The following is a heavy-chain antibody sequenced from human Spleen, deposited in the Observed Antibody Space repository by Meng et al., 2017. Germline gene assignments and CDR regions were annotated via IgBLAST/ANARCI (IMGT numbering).Heavy chain of an antibody. CDR1: GFTFDDYA. J-gene: IGHJ6*02. V-gene: IGHV3-9*01. Sequence: GGSLRLSCAASGFTFDDYAIHWVRQVPGKGLEWVSGISWNSGSIGYADSVKGRFTISRDNAKNSLYLQMNSLRAEDTALYYCARVGYSSSWFYYYYYYGMDVWGQGTMVTVSS. CDR3: ARVGYSSSWFYYYYYYGMDV. CDR2: ISWNSGSI. D-gene: IGHD6-13*01.